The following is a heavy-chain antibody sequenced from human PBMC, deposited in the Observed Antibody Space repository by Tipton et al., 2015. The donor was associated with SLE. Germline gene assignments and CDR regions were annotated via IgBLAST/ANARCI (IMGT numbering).Heavy chain of an antibody. D-gene: IGHD2-2*01. CDR1: GGSISSYY. V-gene: IGHV4-59*01. CDR3: ARAPPATTEDGAFDL. J-gene: IGHJ3*01. Sequence: TLSLTCTVSGGSISSYYWSWTRQPSGNGLEWIGYIDYSGSSNYNPSLKSRVTFSLDTSKNQFSLKLRSVTAADTAAYHCARAPPATTEDGAFDLWGRGTMVTVSS. CDR2: IDYSGSS.